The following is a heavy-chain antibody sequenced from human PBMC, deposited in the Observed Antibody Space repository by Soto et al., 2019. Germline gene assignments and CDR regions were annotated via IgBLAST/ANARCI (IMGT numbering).Heavy chain of an antibody. J-gene: IGHJ4*02. Sequence: EVQLVESGGGLVQPGGSLRLSCAASGFTFSSYAMHWVRQAPGKGLEYVSAISSNGGSTYYANSVKGRFTISRDNSKNTLYLQMGSLRAEDMAVYYGARDGFSGTNYFDYWGQGTLVTVSS. CDR1: GFTFSSYA. V-gene: IGHV3-64*01. CDR2: ISSNGGST. D-gene: IGHD1-1*01. CDR3: ARDGFSGTNYFDY.